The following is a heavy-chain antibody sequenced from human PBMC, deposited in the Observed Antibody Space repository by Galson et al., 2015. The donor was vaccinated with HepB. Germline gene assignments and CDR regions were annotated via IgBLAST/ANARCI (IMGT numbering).Heavy chain of an antibody. CDR3: ARNSVLRFLEWPRGGLRTNWFDP. D-gene: IGHD3-3*01. CDR1: GGSFSGYY. V-gene: IGHV4-34*01. Sequence: SETLSLTCAVYGGSFSGYYWSWIRQPPGKGLEWIGEINHSGSTNYDPSLKSRVTISVDTSKNQFSLKLSSVTAADTAVYYCARNSVLRFLEWPRGGLRTNWFDPWGQGTLVTVSS. J-gene: IGHJ5*02. CDR2: INHSGST.